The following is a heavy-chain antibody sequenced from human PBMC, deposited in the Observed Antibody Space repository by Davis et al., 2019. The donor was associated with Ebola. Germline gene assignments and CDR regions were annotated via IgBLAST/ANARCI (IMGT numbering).Heavy chain of an antibody. CDR2: ISAYNGNT. Sequence: AASVKVSCKASGYTFTSYGISWVRQAPGQGLEWMGWISAYNGNTNYAQKLQGRVTMTTDTSTSTAYMELSSLRSEDTAVYYCASGGAWSGYYTDYYYGMDVWGQGTTVTVSS. J-gene: IGHJ6*02. CDR3: ASGGAWSGYYTDYYYGMDV. V-gene: IGHV1-18*01. D-gene: IGHD3-3*01. CDR1: GYTFTSYG.